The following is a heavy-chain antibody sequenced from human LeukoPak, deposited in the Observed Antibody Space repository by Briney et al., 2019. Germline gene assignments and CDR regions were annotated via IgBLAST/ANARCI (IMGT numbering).Heavy chain of an antibody. CDR2: IYYSGST. V-gene: IGHV4-39*07. J-gene: IGHJ4*02. Sequence: SETLSLTCTVSGGSISSSNFYWGWIRQPPGKGLEWIGSIYYSGSTYYNPSLKSRVSISVDTSKNQFSLKLSSVTAADTAVYYCARDARVQKWFGELLKTTTYYFDYWGQGTLVTVSS. D-gene: IGHD3-10*01. CDR3: ARDARVQKWFGELLKTTTYYFDY. CDR1: GGSISSSNFY.